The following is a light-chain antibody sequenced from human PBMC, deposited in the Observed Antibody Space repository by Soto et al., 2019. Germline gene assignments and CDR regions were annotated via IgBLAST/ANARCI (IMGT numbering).Light chain of an antibody. V-gene: IGLV1-44*01. CDR3: AAWDDSLNEYV. J-gene: IGLJ1*01. CDR2: GNN. CDR1: SSNIGRNS. Sequence: QSVLTQAPSVSVTPGQRVTITCSGSSSNIGRNSVNWYQHLPGTAPKLLTHGNNHRPSGVPDRFSGSKSGTSASLAISGLQPEDEADYCCAAWDDSLNEYVFGDGTKVTV.